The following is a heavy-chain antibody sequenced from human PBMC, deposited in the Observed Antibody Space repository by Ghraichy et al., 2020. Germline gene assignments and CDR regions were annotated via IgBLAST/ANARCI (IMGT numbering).Heavy chain of an antibody. CDR1: GAHVSTSV. D-gene: IGHD5-18*01. J-gene: IGHJ5*02. V-gene: IGHV1-69*13. CDR3: ASGYDGAGPNWFDP. Sequence: SVKVSCKVGGAHVSTSVMSFLRQSRGQGVEWMGGIIPIFGTANYAQKFQGRVTITADESTSTAYMELSSLRSEDTAVYYCASGYDGAGPNWFDPWGQGTLVT. CDR2: IIPIFGTA.